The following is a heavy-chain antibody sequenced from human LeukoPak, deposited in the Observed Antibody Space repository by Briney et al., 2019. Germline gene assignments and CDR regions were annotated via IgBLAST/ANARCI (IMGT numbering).Heavy chain of an antibody. CDR2: IIPIFGTA. CDR1: GGTFSSYS. J-gene: IGHJ3*02. Sequence: SVKVSCKAFGGTFSSYSISWVRQAPGQGLEWMGGIIPIFGTANYAQKFQGRVTITADESTSTAYMELSSLRSEDTAVYYCARGIRYFDWVAFDIWGQGTMVTVSS. CDR3: ARGIRYFDWVAFDI. D-gene: IGHD3-9*01. V-gene: IGHV1-69*01.